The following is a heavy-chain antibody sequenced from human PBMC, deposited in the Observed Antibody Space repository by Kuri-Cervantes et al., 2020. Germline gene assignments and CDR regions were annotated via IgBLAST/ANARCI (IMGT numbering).Heavy chain of an antibody. V-gene: IGHV1-18*01. CDR2: ISAYNGNT. CDR3: ARDSGWPFDD. D-gene: IGHD6-19*01. CDR1: GYTFTNYG. Sequence: ASVKVSCKASGYTFTNYGISWVRQAPGQGLEWMGWISAYNGNTNYAQNLQGRVTMTTDTSTSTVFMELRSLRSDDTAVYYCARDSGWPFDDWGQGTVVTVSS. J-gene: IGHJ4*02.